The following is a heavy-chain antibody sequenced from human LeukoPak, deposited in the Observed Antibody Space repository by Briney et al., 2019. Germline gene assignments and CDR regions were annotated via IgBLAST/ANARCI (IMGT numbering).Heavy chain of an antibody. CDR3: TTDDYGGT. Sequence: GGSLRLSCAASGFTVSSNYMSWVRQAPGKGLEWVSVLYSGGSTYYADSVKGRFTISRDNSKNTLYLQMNSLKTEDTAVYYCTTDDYGGTWGQGTLVTVSS. CDR1: GFTVSSNY. V-gene: IGHV3-53*01. CDR2: LYSGGST. D-gene: IGHD4-23*01. J-gene: IGHJ5*02.